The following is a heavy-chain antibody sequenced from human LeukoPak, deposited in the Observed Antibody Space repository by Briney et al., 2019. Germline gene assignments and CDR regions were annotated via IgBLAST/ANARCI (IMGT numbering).Heavy chain of an antibody. CDR2: IYHSGST. CDR1: GGSISSGSYY. CDR3: ARRGYNPDYYFDY. J-gene: IGHJ4*02. D-gene: IGHD5-18*01. Sequence: SQTLSLTCTVSGGSISSGSYYWGWIRQPPGKGLEWIGSIYHSGSTYYNPSLKSRVTISVDTSKNQFSLKLSSVTAADTAVYYCARRGYNPDYYFDYWGQGTLVTVSS. V-gene: IGHV4-39*07.